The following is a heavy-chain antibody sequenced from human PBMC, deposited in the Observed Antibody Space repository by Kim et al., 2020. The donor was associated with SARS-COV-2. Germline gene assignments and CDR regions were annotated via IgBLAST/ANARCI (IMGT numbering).Heavy chain of an antibody. CDR1: GGSISSYY. D-gene: IGHD3-3*01. J-gene: IGHJ3*02. V-gene: IGHV4-59*01. CDR3: ARDPSPYYDFWSGSDDAFDI. CDR2: IYYSGST. Sequence: SETLSLTCTVSGGSISSYYWSWIRQPPGKGLEWIGYIYYSGSTNYNPSLKSRVTISVDTSKNQFSLKLSSVTAADTAVYYCARDPSPYYDFWSGSDDAFDIWGQGTMVTVSS.